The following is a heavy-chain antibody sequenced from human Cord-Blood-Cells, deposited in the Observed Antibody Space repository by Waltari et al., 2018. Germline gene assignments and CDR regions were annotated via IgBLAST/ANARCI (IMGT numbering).Heavy chain of an antibody. CDR1: VGPISSYY. D-gene: IGHD3-3*01. CDR2: LYYSGST. J-gene: IGHJ4*02. CDR3: ARDSRDFGIGDFFDY. V-gene: IGHV4-59*01. Sequence: QVQLQEAGPGLVQPSENLYLTSTVSVGPISSYYWSWIRQPPGKGLEWNGYLYYSGSTNYNPSLKSRVTISVDTSKNQFSLKLSSVTAADTAVYYCARDSRDFGIGDFFDYWGQGTLVTVSS.